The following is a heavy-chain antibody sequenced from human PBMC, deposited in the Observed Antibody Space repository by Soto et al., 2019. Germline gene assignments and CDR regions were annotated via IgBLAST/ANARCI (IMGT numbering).Heavy chain of an antibody. CDR3: ARLQYTVVTALDI. J-gene: IGHJ3*02. CDR1: GDTSTTYV. D-gene: IGHD2-15*01. CDR2: INPMSRTA. Sequence: VQLVQSGAEVKKPGSSVKVSCKASGDTSTTYVTSWVRQAPGQGPEWIGGINPMSRTAKYSEKYNGRVTITADEATRTAYLDLTSLRFEDTAVYFCARLQYTVVTALDIWGQGTMVTVSS. V-gene: IGHV1-69*01.